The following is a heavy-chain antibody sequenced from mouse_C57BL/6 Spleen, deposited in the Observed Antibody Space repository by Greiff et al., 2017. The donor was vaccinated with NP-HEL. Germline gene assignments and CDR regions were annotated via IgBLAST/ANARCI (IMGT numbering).Heavy chain of an antibody. CDR2: INYDGSST. CDR3: ARDSHGSTDWYFDV. J-gene: IGHJ1*03. CDR1: GFTFSDYY. V-gene: IGHV5-16*01. Sequence: DVKLVESEGGLVQPGSSMKLSCTASGFTFSDYYMAWVRQVPEKGLEWVANINYDGSSTYYLDSLKSRFIISRDNAKNILYLQMSSLKSEDTATYYCARDSHGSTDWYFDVWGTGTTVTVSS. D-gene: IGHD1-1*01.